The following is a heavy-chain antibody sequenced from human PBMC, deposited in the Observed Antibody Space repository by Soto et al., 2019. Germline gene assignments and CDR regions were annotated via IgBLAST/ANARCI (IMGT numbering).Heavy chain of an antibody. CDR1: GGSISSSSYY. D-gene: IGHD5-12*01. J-gene: IGHJ4*02. CDR3: ARHCRDGYNIGY. V-gene: IGHV4-39*01. Sequence: QLQLQESGPGLVKPSETLSLTCTVSGGSISSSSYYWGWIRQPPGKGLEWIGSIYYSGSTYYNPSLKSRVTISVDTSKNQFSLKLSSVTAADTAVYYCARHCRDGYNIGYWGQGTLVTVSS. CDR2: IYYSGST.